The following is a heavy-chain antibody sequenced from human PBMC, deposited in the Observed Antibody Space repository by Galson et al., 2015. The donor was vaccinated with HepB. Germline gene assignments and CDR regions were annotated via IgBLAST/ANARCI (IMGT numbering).Heavy chain of an antibody. CDR2: IYSSGST. CDR3: ARTGYSSTWSGSYYYYMDV. J-gene: IGHJ6*03. CDR1: GGSTNSGDYY. V-gene: IGHV4-61*08. Sequence: ETLSLTCTVSGGSTNSGDYYWSWIRQPPGKGLEWIGYIYSSGSTHYNPSLKSRVTISVDTSKNQFYLKLSSVTAADTAVYYCARTGYSSTWSGSYYYYMDVWGKGTAVIASS. D-gene: IGHD6-13*01.